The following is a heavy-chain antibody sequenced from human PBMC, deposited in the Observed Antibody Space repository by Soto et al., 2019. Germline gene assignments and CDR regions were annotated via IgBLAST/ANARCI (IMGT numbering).Heavy chain of an antibody. D-gene: IGHD1-26*01. Sequence: EVQLLESGGGLVQPGGSLRPSCAASGFTFSSYAMSWVRQAPGKGLEWVSAISGSGGSTYYADSVKGRFTISRDNSKNTLYLQMNSLRAEDTAVYYCAAMSREYYYYGMDVWGQGTTVTVSS. CDR2: ISGSGGST. CDR1: GFTFSSYA. CDR3: AAMSREYYYYGMDV. V-gene: IGHV3-23*01. J-gene: IGHJ6*02.